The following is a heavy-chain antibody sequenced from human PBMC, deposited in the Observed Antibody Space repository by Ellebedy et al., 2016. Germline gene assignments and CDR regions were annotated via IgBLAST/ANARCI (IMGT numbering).Heavy chain of an antibody. J-gene: IGHJ4*02. D-gene: IGHD2-2*01. Sequence: SETLSLXXTVSGGSISSYYWSWIRQPPGKGLEWIGSIYYSGSTYYNPSLKSRVTISVDTSKNQFSLKLSSVTAADTAVYYCASWCSSTSCYGGDDYWGQGTLVTVSS. CDR2: IYYSGST. V-gene: IGHV4-39*01. CDR3: ASWCSSTSCYGGDDY. CDR1: GGSISSYY.